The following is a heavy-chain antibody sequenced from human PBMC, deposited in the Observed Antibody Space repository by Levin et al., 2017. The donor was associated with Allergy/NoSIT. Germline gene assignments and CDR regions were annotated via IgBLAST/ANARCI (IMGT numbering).Heavy chain of an antibody. D-gene: IGHD3-3*01. Sequence: RGESLKISCAASGFTFSSYGMHWVRQAPGKGLEWVAVISYDGSNKYYADSVKGRFTISRDNSKNTLYLQMNSLRAEDTAVYYCAKDRIFGVVITPLDYWGQGTLVTVSS. J-gene: IGHJ4*02. V-gene: IGHV3-30*18. CDR3: AKDRIFGVVITPLDY. CDR1: GFTFSSYG. CDR2: ISYDGSNK.